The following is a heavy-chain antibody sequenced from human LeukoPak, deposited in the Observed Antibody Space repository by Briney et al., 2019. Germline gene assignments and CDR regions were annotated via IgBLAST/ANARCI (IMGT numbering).Heavy chain of an antibody. CDR2: IYSGGST. Sequence: GGSLRLSCAASGFTVSSNYMSWVRQAPGKGLEWVSVIYSGGSTYYADSVKGRFTISRDNSKNTLYLQMNSLRAEDTAVYYRASRLGRDYYDSSGTPLNWGQGTLVTVSS. D-gene: IGHD3-22*01. J-gene: IGHJ4*02. V-gene: IGHV3-66*02. CDR1: GFTVSSNY. CDR3: ASRLGRDYYDSSGTPLN.